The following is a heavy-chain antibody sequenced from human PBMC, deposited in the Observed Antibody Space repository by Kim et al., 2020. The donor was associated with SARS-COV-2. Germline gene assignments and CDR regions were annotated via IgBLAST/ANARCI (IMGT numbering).Heavy chain of an antibody. J-gene: IGHJ6*02. CDR3: ARDGAVAYYFYSPRGMDV. Sequence: VKGRFTNSRDNSQNTLYLQMSSLRAEDTAVYYCARDGAVAYYFYSPRGMDVWGQGTTVTVSS. D-gene: IGHD3-10*01. V-gene: IGHV3-30*15.